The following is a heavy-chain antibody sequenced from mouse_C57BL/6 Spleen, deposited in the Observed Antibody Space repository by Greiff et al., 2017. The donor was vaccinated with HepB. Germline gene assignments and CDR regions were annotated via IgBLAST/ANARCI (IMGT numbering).Heavy chain of an antibody. CDR3: ARQGYYGSSLAMDY. V-gene: IGHV2-6-1*01. D-gene: IGHD1-1*01. CDR2: IWSDGST. CDR1: GFSLTSYG. Sequence: VKLQESGPGLVAPSQSLSITCTVSGFSLTSYGVHWVRQPPGKGLEWLVVIWSDGSTTYNSALKSRLSISKDNSKSQVFLKMNSLQTDDTAMYYCARQGYYGSSLAMDYWGQGTSVTVSS. J-gene: IGHJ4*01.